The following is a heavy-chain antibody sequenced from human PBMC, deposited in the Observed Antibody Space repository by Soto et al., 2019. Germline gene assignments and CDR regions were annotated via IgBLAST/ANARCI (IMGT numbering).Heavy chain of an antibody. CDR2: IYYSGST. J-gene: IGHJ2*01. CDR3: ARYGASGSRRYWYFDL. V-gene: IGHV4-59*01. CDR1: GVSINSFF. Sequence: QVQLQESGPGLVKPSETLSLTCSVSGVSINSFFWSWIRQPPGKGLEWIGYIYYSGSTNYNPSLESRVTIAVDRSKNQFSLKLNSVTAADTAVYYCARYGASGSRRYWYFDLWGRGTLVTVSS. D-gene: IGHD6-13*01.